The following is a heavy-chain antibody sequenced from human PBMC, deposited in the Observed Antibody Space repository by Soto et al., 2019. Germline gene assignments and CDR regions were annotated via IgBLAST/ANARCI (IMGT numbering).Heavy chain of an antibody. CDR2: IYYSGST. J-gene: IGHJ4*02. D-gene: IGHD3-10*01. CDR3: ARVGGFGATTIDY. Sequence: QVQLQESGPGLVKPSQTLSLTCTVSGGSISSGDYYWSWIRQPPGKGLEWIGYIYYSGSTYYNPSLQSRVTIAVDTSTSQFSLKLSSVTAADTAVYYCARVGGFGATTIDYWGQGTLVTVSS. CDR1: GGSISSGDYY. V-gene: IGHV4-30-4*01.